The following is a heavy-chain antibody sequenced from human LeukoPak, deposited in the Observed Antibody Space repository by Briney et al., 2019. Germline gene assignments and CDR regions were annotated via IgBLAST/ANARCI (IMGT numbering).Heavy chain of an antibody. J-gene: IGHJ4*02. CDR1: GFTFSSYW. V-gene: IGHV3-74*01. CDR3: ASELAAGY. D-gene: IGHD6-13*01. Sequence: PGGSLRLSCAASGFTFSSYWMHWVRQAPGKGLVWVSGIKSDGITTYYADSVKGRFTISRDTAKNTLYLQMSSLRAEDTAGYYCASELAAGYWGQGTLVTVSS. CDR2: IKSDGITT.